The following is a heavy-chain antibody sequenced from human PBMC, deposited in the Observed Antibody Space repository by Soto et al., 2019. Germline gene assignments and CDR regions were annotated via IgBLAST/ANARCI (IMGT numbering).Heavy chain of an antibody. Sequence: GGSLRLSCAASGFTFSSYSMNWVRQVPGKGLEWVSSISSSSSYIYYADSVKGRFTISRDNAKNSLYLQMNSLRAEDTAVYYCARGYFKYYFDYWGQGTLVTVSS. CDR1: GFTFSSYS. CDR3: ARGYFKYYFDY. D-gene: IGHD3-10*01. CDR2: ISSSSSYI. V-gene: IGHV3-21*01. J-gene: IGHJ4*02.